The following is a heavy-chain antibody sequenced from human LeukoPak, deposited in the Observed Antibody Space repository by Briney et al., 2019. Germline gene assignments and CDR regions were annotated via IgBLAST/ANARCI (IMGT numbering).Heavy chain of an antibody. CDR1: GGSISSSSYY. Sequence: SETLSLTCTVSGGSISSSSYYWGWIRQPPGKGLEWIGEIYHSGSTNYNPSLKSRVTISVDKSKNQFSLKLSSVTAADTAVYYCARYGDYDGDPFDYWGQGTLVTVSS. V-gene: IGHV4-39*07. D-gene: IGHD4-17*01. CDR2: IYHSGST. J-gene: IGHJ4*02. CDR3: ARYGDYDGDPFDY.